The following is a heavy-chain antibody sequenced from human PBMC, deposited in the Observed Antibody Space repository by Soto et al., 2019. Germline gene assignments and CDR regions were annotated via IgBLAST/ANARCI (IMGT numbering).Heavy chain of an antibody. J-gene: IGHJ5*01. V-gene: IGHV3-15*07. D-gene: IGHD3-3*01. CDR1: GLTFSNAW. Sequence: PGGPLKLSCAVSGLTFSNAWMNWVRQAPGKGLEWVGRIKSKKDGGTTDYAAPVKGRSTISRDNSRNTLYLQMNSLKTEDTAVYFCAKGAPVRGVLFDSWGQGTLVTVSS. CDR2: IKSKKDGGTT. CDR3: AKGAPVRGVLFDS.